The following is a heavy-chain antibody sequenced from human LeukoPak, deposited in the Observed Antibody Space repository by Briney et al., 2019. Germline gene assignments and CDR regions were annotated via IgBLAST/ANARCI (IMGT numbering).Heavy chain of an antibody. Sequence: GGSLKISCKGSGSSFTSYWIGGVRPLPGKGPEWMGIIYPGDSDTKYSPSFQGQVSISADKSISSAYLPWSSLKPSDTAMYYCARQGSSLYYYYYYMDVWGKGTPVTVSS. CDR3: ARQGSSLYYYYYYMDV. CDR1: GSSFTSYW. CDR2: IYPGDSDT. D-gene: IGHD6-6*01. V-gene: IGHV5-51*01. J-gene: IGHJ6*03.